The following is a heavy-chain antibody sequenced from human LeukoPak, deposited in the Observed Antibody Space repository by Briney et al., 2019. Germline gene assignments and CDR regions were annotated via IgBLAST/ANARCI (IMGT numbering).Heavy chain of an antibody. CDR2: MNPNSGNT. Sequence: ASVKVSCKASGYTFTGYDINWVRQATGQGLEWMGWMNPNSGNTGYAQKFQGRVTITRNTSISTAYMELSSLRSEDTAVYYCASRSVMGATDDAFDIWGQGTMVTVSS. J-gene: IGHJ3*02. CDR1: GYTFTGYD. V-gene: IGHV1-8*03. D-gene: IGHD1-26*01. CDR3: ASRSVMGATDDAFDI.